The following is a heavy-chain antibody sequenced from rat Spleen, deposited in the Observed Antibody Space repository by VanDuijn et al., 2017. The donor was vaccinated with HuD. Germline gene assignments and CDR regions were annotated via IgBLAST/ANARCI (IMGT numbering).Heavy chain of an antibody. D-gene: IGHD1-6*01. CDR3: ATGPRILRLDWFAY. Sequence: EVQLVESGGGLVQPGRSLKLSCVASGFTFNYYWMTWIRQAPTEGLEWVATISYDGSSTYYRDSGKGRFTISRDNAKSTLYLQMDSLRSEDTATYYCATGPRILRLDWFAYWGQGTLVTVSS. CDR1: GFTFNYYW. CDR2: ISYDGSST. V-gene: IGHV5-29*01. J-gene: IGHJ3*01.